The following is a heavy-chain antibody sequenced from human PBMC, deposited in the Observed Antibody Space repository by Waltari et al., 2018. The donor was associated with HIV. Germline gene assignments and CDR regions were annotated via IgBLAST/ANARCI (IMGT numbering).Heavy chain of an antibody. V-gene: IGHV3-53*01. J-gene: IGHJ4*02. D-gene: IGHD2-2*01. CDR2: VYLGGST. CDR1: GFRVSDNY. CDR3: ARALTRGLWDS. Sequence: VQLVDSGGGLIQPGGSVSLSCAASGFRVSDNYMSWVRQAPGKRPEWVSVVYLGGSTDYADSVRGRFTTSRDESKNMLYLQMNSLRAEDTAVYYCARALTRGLWDSWGQGTLVSVSS.